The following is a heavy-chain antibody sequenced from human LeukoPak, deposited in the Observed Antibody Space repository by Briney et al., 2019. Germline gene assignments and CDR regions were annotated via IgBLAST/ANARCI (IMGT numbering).Heavy chain of an antibody. Sequence: GGSLRLSCAASGFTFSSYSMNWVRQAPGKGLECVSSISSSSSYIYYADSVKGRFTISRDNAKNSLYLQMNSLRAEDTAVYYCARGALQYQLLPSPYDAFDIWGQGTMVTVSS. CDR1: GFTFSSYS. CDR3: ARGALQYQLLPSPYDAFDI. V-gene: IGHV3-21*01. J-gene: IGHJ3*02. CDR2: ISSSSSYI. D-gene: IGHD2-2*01.